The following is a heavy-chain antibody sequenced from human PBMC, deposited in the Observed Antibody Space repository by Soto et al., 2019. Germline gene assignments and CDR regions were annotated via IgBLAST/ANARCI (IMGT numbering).Heavy chain of an antibody. CDR1: GGSISTYY. J-gene: IGHJ6*02. Sequence: SETLSLTCTVSGGSISTYYWSWIRQPPGKGLEWIGYIYYSGSTNYNPSLKSRVAISVDTSKNQFSLKLSSVTAADTAVYYCARQRTPNYYYYGMDVWGQGTTVTVSS. D-gene: IGHD2-15*01. V-gene: IGHV4-59*01. CDR3: ARQRTPNYYYYGMDV. CDR2: IYYSGST.